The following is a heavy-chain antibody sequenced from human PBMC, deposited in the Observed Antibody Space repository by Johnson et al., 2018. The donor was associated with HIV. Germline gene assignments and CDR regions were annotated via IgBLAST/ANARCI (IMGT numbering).Heavy chain of an antibody. CDR2: IKSKTDGGTT. J-gene: IGHJ3*02. D-gene: IGHD7-27*01. CDR1: GFTFSNAW. Sequence: VQLVESGGGLVKPGGSLRLSCAASGFTFSNAWMSWVRQAPGKGLEWVGRIKSKTDGGTTDYAVPVKGIFTISRDDSKNLLYLQMNSLRAEDTAVYYCARGGDDAFDIWGQGTLVTVSS. V-gene: IGHV3-15*01. CDR3: ARGGDDAFDI.